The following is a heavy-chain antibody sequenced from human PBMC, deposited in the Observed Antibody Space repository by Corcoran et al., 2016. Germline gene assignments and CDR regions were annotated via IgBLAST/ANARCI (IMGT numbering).Heavy chain of an antibody. Sequence: QLQLQESGPGLVKPSETLSLTCTVSGGSISSSSYYWGWIRQPPGQGLEWIGSIYYSGSTYYNPSLKSRVTISVDTSKNQFSLKLSSVTAADTAVYYCARTPMVRGVIWDYWGQGTLVTVSS. J-gene: IGHJ4*02. CDR3: ARTPMVRGVIWDY. V-gene: IGHV4-39*07. CDR2: IYYSGST. CDR1: GGSISSSSYY. D-gene: IGHD3-10*01.